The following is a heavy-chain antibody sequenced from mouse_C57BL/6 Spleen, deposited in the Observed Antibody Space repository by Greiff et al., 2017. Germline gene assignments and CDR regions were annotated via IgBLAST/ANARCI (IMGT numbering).Heavy chain of an antibody. CDR1: GFSLTSYG. CDR3: ARMGDGYYWYFDV. J-gene: IGHJ1*03. V-gene: IGHV2-2*01. CDR2: IWSGGST. D-gene: IGHD2-3*01. Sequence: VKLMESGPGLVQPSQSLSITCTVSGFSLTSYGVHWVRQSPGKGLEWLGVIWSGGSTDYNAAFISRLSISKDNYKSQVFFKMNSLQADDTAIYYCARMGDGYYWYFDVWGTGTTVTVSS.